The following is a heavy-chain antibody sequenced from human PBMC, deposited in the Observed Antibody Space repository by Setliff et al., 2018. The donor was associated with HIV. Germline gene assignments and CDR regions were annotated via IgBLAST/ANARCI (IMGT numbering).Heavy chain of an antibody. D-gene: IGHD3-22*01. CDR2: IIPIFGTA. Sequence: KVSCKASGGTFSSYAISWVRQAPGQGLEWMGGIIPIFGTANYAQKFQGRVTITADESTSTAYMELSSLRSEDTAVYYCAREGGDSSGYYYWFDPWGQGTLVTVSS. V-gene: IGHV1-69*01. CDR1: GGTFSSYA. J-gene: IGHJ5*02. CDR3: AREGGDSSGYYYWFDP.